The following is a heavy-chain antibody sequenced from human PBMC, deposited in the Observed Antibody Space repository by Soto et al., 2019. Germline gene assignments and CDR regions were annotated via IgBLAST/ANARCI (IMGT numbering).Heavy chain of an antibody. D-gene: IGHD2-21*02. Sequence: SETLSLTCIISGDSTSNYYWSWIRQSPGKGLEWIGYISYSGNTNYNPSLKSRVTISVDTSKDQLSLKVTSVTAADTALYYCALPYAGDPAGFDYWGQGTLVTVSS. CDR1: GDSTSNYY. CDR3: ALPYAGDPAGFDY. CDR2: ISYSGNT. J-gene: IGHJ4*02. V-gene: IGHV4-59*01.